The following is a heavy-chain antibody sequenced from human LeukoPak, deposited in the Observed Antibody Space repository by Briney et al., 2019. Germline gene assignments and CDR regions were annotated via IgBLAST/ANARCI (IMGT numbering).Heavy chain of an antibody. CDR3: AHSGSYYQYYYGMDV. D-gene: IGHD3-10*01. J-gene: IGHJ6*02. CDR2: IIPILGIA. Sequence: ASVKVSCKASGGTFSSYTISWVRQAPGQGLEWMGRIIPILGIANYAQKFQGRVTITADKSTSTAYMELSSLRSEDTAVYYCAHSGSYYQYYYGMDVWGQGTTVTVSS. V-gene: IGHV1-69*02. CDR1: GGTFSSYT.